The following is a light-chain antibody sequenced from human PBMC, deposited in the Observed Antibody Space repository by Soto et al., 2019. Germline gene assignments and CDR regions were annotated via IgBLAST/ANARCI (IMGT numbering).Light chain of an antibody. CDR2: GAS. CDR3: QQYGTSRT. Sequence: EIVLTQSPGTLSLSPGERATLSCRTSQSIRSSHLAWYQQKPGQAPRLLIYGASIRATGIPDRFSGSGSGTDSTLTISRLEPEDFAVYYCQQYGTSRTFGQGTKVEIK. CDR1: QSIRSSH. V-gene: IGKV3-20*01. J-gene: IGKJ1*01.